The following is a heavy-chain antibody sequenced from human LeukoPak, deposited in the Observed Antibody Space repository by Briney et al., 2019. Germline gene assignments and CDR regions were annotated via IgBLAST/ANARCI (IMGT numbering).Heavy chain of an antibody. D-gene: IGHD3-9*01. CDR2: IRCNNGDT. CDR1: GYSFTSNG. Sequence: GASVKVSCKASGYSFTSNGITWVRQAPGQGLEWVGWIRCNNGDTRYAQKFQGRVTVTTDTSTSTAYMELRSLRSDDTAVYYCARGLVLRYFDWLSPDAFDIWGQGTMVTVSS. CDR3: ARGLVLRYFDWLSPDAFDI. V-gene: IGHV1-18*01. J-gene: IGHJ3*02.